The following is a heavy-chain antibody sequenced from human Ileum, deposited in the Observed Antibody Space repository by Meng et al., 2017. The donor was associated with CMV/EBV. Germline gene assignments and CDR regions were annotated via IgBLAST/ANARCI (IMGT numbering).Heavy chain of an antibody. Sequence: SVKVSCKASGGTFSSYAISWVRQAPGQGLEWMGGIIPIFGTANYAQKFQGRVTITTDESTSTAYMELSSLRSEDTAVYYCARNSKLRLGVVISYYGMDVWGQGTTVTGAS. D-gene: IGHD3-3*01. CDR1: GGTFSSYA. CDR3: ARNSKLRLGVVISYYGMDV. J-gene: IGHJ6*02. V-gene: IGHV1-69*05. CDR2: IIPIFGTA.